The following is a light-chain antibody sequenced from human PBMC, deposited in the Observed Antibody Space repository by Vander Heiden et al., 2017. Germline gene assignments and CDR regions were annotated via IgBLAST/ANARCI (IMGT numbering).Light chain of an antibody. CDR3: QQYYSTPIT. CDR2: WAS. V-gene: IGKV4-1*01. Sequence: DIMLTQSPISLAVSRAQWATINCKSSLSVLYSSNNNTYLDWYQQKPGQPPKLLIYWASTRESGVPDRFSGSGSGTDFTLTISSLQAEDVAVYYCQQYYSTPITFGQGTRLEIK. J-gene: IGKJ5*01. CDR1: LSVLYSSNNNTY.